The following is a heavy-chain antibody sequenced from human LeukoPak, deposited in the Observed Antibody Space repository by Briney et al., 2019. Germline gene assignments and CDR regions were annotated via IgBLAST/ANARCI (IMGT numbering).Heavy chain of an antibody. Sequence: SETLSLTCTVSGGSISSSSYYWGWIRQPPGKGLEWIGRIYYSGSTYYNPSLKSRVTISVDTSKNQFSLKLSSVTAADTAVYYCARGRDRSSYDSSGFDYWGQGTLVTVSS. J-gene: IGHJ4*02. CDR3: ARGRDRSSYDSSGFDY. CDR1: GGSISSSSYY. V-gene: IGHV4-39*07. CDR2: IYYSGST. D-gene: IGHD3-22*01.